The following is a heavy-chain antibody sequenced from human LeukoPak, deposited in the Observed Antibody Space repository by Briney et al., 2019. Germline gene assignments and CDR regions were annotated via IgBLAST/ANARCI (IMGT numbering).Heavy chain of an antibody. CDR3: AKLPHGELAFFDY. D-gene: IGHD3-10*01. J-gene: IGHJ4*02. CDR1: GFTFSSYA. V-gene: IGHV3-23*01. CDR2: ISGSGGST. Sequence: PGGSLRLSCAASGFTFSSYAMSWVRQAPGKGLEGASAISGSGGSTYYADSVKGRFTISRDNSKNTLYLQMNSLRAEDTAVYYCAKLPHGELAFFDYWGQGTLVTVSS.